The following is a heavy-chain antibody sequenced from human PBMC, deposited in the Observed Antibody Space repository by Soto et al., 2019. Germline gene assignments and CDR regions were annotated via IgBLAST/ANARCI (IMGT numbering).Heavy chain of an antibody. J-gene: IGHJ6*02. CDR2: ISSNGGST. V-gene: IGHV3-64D*06. D-gene: IGHD3-3*01. CDR3: VKGFRITIFGVVAPYYYGMDV. CDR1: GFTFSSYA. Sequence: GGSLRLSCSASGFTFSSYAMHWVRQAPGKELEYVSAISSNGGSTYYADSVKGRFTISRDNSKNTLYLQMSSLRAEDTSVYYCVKGFRITIFGVVAPYYYGMDVWGQGTTVTVSS.